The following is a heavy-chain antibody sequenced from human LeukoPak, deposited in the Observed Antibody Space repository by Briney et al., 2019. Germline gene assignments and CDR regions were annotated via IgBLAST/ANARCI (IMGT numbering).Heavy chain of an antibody. D-gene: IGHD2-15*01. V-gene: IGHV3-48*01. CDR3: VRDNPRCCGVVPVNIDDF. Sequence: PGGSLRLSCAASGFTLSTDSMNWVRQAPGKGLEWISYISYDSAIKYYADSVRGRFTISRDNAKNSLSLQMHSLRAEDTAVYYCVRDNPRCCGVVPVNIDDFWGQGTLVTASS. CDR2: ISYDSAIK. J-gene: IGHJ4*02. CDR1: GFTLSTDS.